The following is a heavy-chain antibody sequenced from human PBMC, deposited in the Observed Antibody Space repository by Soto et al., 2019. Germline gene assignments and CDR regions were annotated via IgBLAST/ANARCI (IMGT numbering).Heavy chain of an antibody. CDR2: ISGSGGST. J-gene: IGHJ4*02. V-gene: IGHV3-23*01. CDR1: GFTFSSYA. CDR3: AKDRELAVAGGIDY. D-gene: IGHD6-19*01. Sequence: SCAASGFTFSSYAMSWVRQAPGKGLEWVSAISGSGGSTYYADSVKGRFTISRDNSKNTLYLQMNSLRAEDTAVYYCAKDRELAVAGGIDYWGQRTLVTVSS.